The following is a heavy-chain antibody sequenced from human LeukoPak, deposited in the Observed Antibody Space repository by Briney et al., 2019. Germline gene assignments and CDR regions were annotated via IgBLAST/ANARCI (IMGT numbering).Heavy chain of an antibody. CDR3: AKRKSGSGYYFYY. Sequence: PGGSLRLSCAASGFTFSNYAMSWVRQAPGKGLEWVSAISGSGGSTYYADSVKGRFTISRDNSKNTLYLQMNSLRAEDTAVYYCAKRKSGSGYYFYYWGQGTLVTVSS. D-gene: IGHD1-14*01. CDR1: GFTFSNYA. V-gene: IGHV3-23*01. J-gene: IGHJ4*02. CDR2: ISGSGGST.